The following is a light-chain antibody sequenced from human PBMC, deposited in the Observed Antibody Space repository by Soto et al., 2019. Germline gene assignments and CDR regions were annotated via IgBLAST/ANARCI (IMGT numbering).Light chain of an antibody. Sequence: DNVNTQAPDSLAVSLGERAPINCKSSQSVLYSSNNKNYLAWYQQKPGQPPKLLIYWASTRESGVPDRFSGSGSGTDFTLTISSLQAEDVAVYYCQQYYSTPQTFGQGTKVDIK. CDR1: QSVLYSSNNKNY. CDR3: QQYYSTPQT. J-gene: IGKJ1*01. V-gene: IGKV4-1*01. CDR2: WAS.